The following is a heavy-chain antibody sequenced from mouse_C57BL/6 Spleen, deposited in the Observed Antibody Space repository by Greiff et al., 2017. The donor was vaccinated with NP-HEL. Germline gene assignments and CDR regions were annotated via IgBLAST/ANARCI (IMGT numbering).Heavy chain of an antibody. Sequence: DVKLVESGGGLVKPGGSLKLSCAASGFTFSDYGMHWVRQAPEKGLEWVAYISSGSSTIYYADTVKGRFTISRDNAKNTLFLQMTSLRSEDTAMYYCARESYDGYYEDYWGQGTTLTVSS. D-gene: IGHD2-3*01. V-gene: IGHV5-17*01. J-gene: IGHJ2*01. CDR1: GFTFSDYG. CDR2: ISSGSSTI. CDR3: ARESYDGYYEDY.